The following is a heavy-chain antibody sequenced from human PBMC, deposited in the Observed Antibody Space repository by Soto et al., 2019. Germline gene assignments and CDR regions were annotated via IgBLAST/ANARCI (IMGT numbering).Heavy chain of an antibody. J-gene: IGHJ4*02. CDR2: ISSSSSTI. V-gene: IGHV3-48*01. CDR3: ARDLNYGLFDY. D-gene: IGHD4-17*01. Sequence: EVQLVESGGGLVQPGGSLRLSCAASGFTFSSYSMNWVRQAPGKGLEWVSYISSSSSTIYYADSVKGRFTISRDNAKNSLSRQMNSLRAADTAVYYCARDLNYGLFDYWGQGTLVTVSS. CDR1: GFTFSSYS.